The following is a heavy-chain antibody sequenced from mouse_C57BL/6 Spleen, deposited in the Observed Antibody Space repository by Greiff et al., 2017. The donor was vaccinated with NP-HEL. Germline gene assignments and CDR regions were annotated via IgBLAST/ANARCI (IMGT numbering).Heavy chain of an antibody. Sequence: VQLQQSGAELVKPGASVKLSCKASGYTFTSYSMHWVKQRPGQGLEWIGIIHPNSGCTNYNEKFKGKATLTVDKSSSTAYMQLSSLTSEDSAVYYCARAYYRNPWYFDVWGTGTTVTVSS. CDR1: GYTFTSYS. V-gene: IGHV1-64*01. D-gene: IGHD2-5*01. CDR3: ARAYYRNPWYFDV. J-gene: IGHJ1*03. CDR2: IHPNSGCT.